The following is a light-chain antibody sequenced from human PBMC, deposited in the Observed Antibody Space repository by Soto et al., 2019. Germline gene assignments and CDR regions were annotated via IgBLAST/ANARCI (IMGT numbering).Light chain of an antibody. CDR2: GTS. Sequence: EIVLTQSPGTLSLSLGERATLSCRASQSVSSNYLAWYQQKPGQAPRLLIYGTSSRATGIPDRFSGSGSGTEFTLSISSLEPEDFAVYYCQQYGNGNSPRYSFGQGTRLEIK. CDR1: QSVSSNY. CDR3: QQYGNGNSPRYS. V-gene: IGKV3-20*01. J-gene: IGKJ2*03.